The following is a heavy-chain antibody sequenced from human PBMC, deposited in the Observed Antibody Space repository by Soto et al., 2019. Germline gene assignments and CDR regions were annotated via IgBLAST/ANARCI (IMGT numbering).Heavy chain of an antibody. V-gene: IGHV4-34*01. CDR2: INHSGST. CDR3: ARGPRRAAAGFYYYHYGMAV. CDR1: GGSFSGYY. D-gene: IGHD6-13*01. J-gene: IGHJ6*02. Sequence: PSETLSLACAVYGGSFSGYYWSWIRQPPGKGLEWIGEINHSGSTNYNPSLKSRVTISVDTSKNQFSLKLSSVTAADTAVYYCARGPRRAAAGFYYYHYGMAVWGQGTTVTVSS.